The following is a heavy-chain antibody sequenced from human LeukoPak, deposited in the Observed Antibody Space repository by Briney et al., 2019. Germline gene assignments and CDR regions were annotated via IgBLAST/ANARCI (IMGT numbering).Heavy chain of an antibody. Sequence: GGSLRLSCTASGFTFSDYYMSWIRQAPGKGLEWVSYISSSSSYTNYADSVKGRFTISRDNAKNSLYLQMNSLRAEDTAVYYCARDFPSTYSSGPPAYWGQGTLVTVSS. D-gene: IGHD6-19*01. J-gene: IGHJ4*02. CDR1: GFTFSDYY. CDR3: ARDFPSTYSSGPPAY. V-gene: IGHV3-11*06. CDR2: ISSSSSYT.